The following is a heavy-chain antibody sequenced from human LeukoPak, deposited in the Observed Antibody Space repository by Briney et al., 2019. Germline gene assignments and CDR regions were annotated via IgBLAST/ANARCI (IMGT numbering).Heavy chain of an antibody. CDR2: IIPIFGTA. J-gene: IGHJ4*02. Sequence: SVKVSCKASGGTFSGYAISWVRQAPGQGLEWMGGIIPIFGTANYAQKFQGRVTITTDESTSTAYMELSSLRSEDTAVYYCASSAGYDILTAYLLDYWGQGTLVTVSS. CDR3: ASSAGYDILTAYLLDY. D-gene: IGHD3-9*01. V-gene: IGHV1-69*05. CDR1: GGTFSGYA.